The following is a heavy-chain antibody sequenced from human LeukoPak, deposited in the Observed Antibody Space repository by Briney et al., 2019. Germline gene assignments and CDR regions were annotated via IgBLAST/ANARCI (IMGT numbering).Heavy chain of an antibody. CDR3: ASHYCSSTSCQYNWFDP. CDR1: GYTFTGYY. J-gene: IGHJ5*02. CDR2: INPNSGGT. Sequence: GASVKVSCKASGYTFTGYYMHWVRQAPGQGLEWMGWINPNSGGTNYAQKFQGRVTMTRDTSISTAYMELSRLRSDDTAVYYCASHYCSSTSCQYNWFDPWGQGTLVTVSS. V-gene: IGHV1-2*02. D-gene: IGHD2-2*01.